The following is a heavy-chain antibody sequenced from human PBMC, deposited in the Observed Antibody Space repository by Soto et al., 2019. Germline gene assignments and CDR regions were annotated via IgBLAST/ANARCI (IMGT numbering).Heavy chain of an antibody. Sequence: PGGSLRLSCAASGFTFSSYGMHWVRQAPGKGLEWVAVISYDGSNKYYADSVKGRFTISRDNSKNTLYLQMNSLRAEDTAVYYCAKDQKAGFPPSPYYYYYGMDVWGQGTTVTVSS. D-gene: IGHD6-19*01. CDR1: GFTFSSYG. CDR3: AKDQKAGFPPSPYYYYYGMDV. CDR2: ISYDGSNK. V-gene: IGHV3-30*18. J-gene: IGHJ6*02.